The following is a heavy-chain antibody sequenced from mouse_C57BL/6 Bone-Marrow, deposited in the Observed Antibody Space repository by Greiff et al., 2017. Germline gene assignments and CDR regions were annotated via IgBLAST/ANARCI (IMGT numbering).Heavy chain of an antibody. J-gene: IGHJ4*01. V-gene: IGHV7-1*01. D-gene: IGHD1-1*01. CDR3: ARDPITTVVVPYAMDY. Sequence: DVMLVESGGGLVQSGRSLRLSCATSGFTFSDFYMEWVRQAPGKGLEWIAASRNKANDYTTEYSASVKGRFIVSRDTSQSILYLQMNALRAEDTAIYYCARDPITTVVVPYAMDYWGQGTSVTVSS. CDR2: SRNKANDYTT. CDR1: GFTFSDFY.